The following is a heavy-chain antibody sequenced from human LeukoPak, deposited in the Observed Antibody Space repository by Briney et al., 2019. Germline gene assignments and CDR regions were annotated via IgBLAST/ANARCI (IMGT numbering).Heavy chain of an antibody. CDR1: GFTFDRFG. D-gene: IGHD2-2*01. Sequence: GGSLRLPCAASGFTFDRFGMHWVRQAPGKGLEWVALISFHGSQEDYADSVKGRFTISRDNSKNTLYLQMNSLRAEDSAVYYCAKRLWSSSTSCYDCWFDPWGQGTLVTVSS. CDR2: ISFHGSQE. J-gene: IGHJ5*02. V-gene: IGHV3-30*18. CDR3: AKRLWSSSTSCYDCWFDP.